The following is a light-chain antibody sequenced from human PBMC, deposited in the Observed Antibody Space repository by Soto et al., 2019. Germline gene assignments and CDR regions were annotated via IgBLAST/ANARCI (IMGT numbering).Light chain of an antibody. V-gene: IGLV1-40*01. Sequence: QSVLTQPHSVSGAPGQRVNISCNGSSSNIGAGYDVNWYQQLPGTAPKLLIYGNSNRPSGVPDRFSGSKSGTSASLAITGLQSEDEADYYCQSYDSSLSGVVFGGGTKLTVL. CDR3: QSYDSSLSGVV. CDR1: SSNIGAGYD. CDR2: GNS. J-gene: IGLJ2*01.